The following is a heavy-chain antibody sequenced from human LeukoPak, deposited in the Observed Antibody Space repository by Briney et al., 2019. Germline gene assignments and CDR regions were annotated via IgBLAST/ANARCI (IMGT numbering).Heavy chain of an antibody. V-gene: IGHV3-30-3*01. J-gene: IGHJ4*02. CDR3: ARAMVIAVADFDY. D-gene: IGHD6-19*01. Sequence: GGSLRLSCAASGFTFSSYAMHWVRQAPGKGLEWVAVISYDGSNKYYADSVKGRFTISRDNSKNTLYLQMNSLRAEDTAVYYCARAMVIAVADFDYWGQGTLVTVSS. CDR2: ISYDGSNK. CDR1: GFTFSSYA.